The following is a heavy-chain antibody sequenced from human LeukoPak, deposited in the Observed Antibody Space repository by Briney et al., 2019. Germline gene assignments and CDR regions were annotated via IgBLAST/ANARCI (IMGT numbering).Heavy chain of an antibody. D-gene: IGHD1-26*01. CDR2: ISYDGSNE. V-gene: IGHV3-30*18. CDR3: AKGVVEATHYIYVDY. CDR1: GFTFNSFG. J-gene: IGHJ4*02. Sequence: PGGSLRLSCAASGFTFNSFGMHWVRQAPGKGLEWVAVISYDGSNEYYADSVKGRFTISRDNSKNTLYLQMNSLRAEDTAVYYCAKGVVEATHYIYVDYWGQGTLVTVSS.